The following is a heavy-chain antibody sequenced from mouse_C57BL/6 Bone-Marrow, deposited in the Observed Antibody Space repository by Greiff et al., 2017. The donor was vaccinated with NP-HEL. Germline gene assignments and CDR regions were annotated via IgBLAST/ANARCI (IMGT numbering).Heavy chain of an antibody. V-gene: IGHV1-62-2*01. CDR1: GYTFTEYT. Sequence: QVHVKQSGAELVKPGASVKLSCKASGYTFTEYTIHWVKQRSGQGLEWIGWFYPGSGSIKYNEKFKDKATLTADKSSSTVYMELSRLTSEDSAVYFCARHEAYGSSYAYFDYWGQGTTLTVSS. D-gene: IGHD1-1*01. CDR3: ARHEAYGSSYAYFDY. CDR2: FYPGSGSI. J-gene: IGHJ2*01.